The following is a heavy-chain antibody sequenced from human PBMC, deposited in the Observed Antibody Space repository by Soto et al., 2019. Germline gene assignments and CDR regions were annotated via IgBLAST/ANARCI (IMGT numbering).Heavy chain of an antibody. CDR2: IDWDDDK. J-gene: IGHJ6*02. Sequence: SGPTLVNPTQTLTLTCTFSGFSLSTSGMCVSWIRQPPGKALEWLALIDWDDDKYYSTSLKTRLTISKDTSKNQVVLTMTNMDPVDTATYYRARGQDRYYDFWSGSYYYYYGMDVWGQGTTVTVSS. D-gene: IGHD3-3*01. CDR3: ARGQDRYYDFWSGSYYYYYGMDV. V-gene: IGHV2-70*01. CDR1: GFSLSTSGMC.